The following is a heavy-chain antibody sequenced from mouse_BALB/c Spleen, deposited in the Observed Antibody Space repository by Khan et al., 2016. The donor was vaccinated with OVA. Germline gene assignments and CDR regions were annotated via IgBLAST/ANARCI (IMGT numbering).Heavy chain of an antibody. CDR3: ARLAYYYNSEGFAY. V-gene: IGHV5-6*01. J-gene: IGHJ3*01. Sequence: EVHLVESGGDLVEPGGSLKLSCAASGFTFSTYGMSWVRQTPDKRLEWVATISSGGTYTYYVDSVKGRFSISRDNARNTLYLQMSSLKSEDTAMYYCARLAYYYNSEGFAYWGQGTLVTVSA. CDR1: GFTFSTYG. CDR2: ISSGGTYT. D-gene: IGHD1-1*02.